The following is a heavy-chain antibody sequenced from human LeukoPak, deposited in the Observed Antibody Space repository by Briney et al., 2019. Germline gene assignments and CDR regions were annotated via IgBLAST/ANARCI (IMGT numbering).Heavy chain of an antibody. V-gene: IGHV2-70*01. CDR1: GFSLRTGGMC. J-gene: IGHJ4*02. CDR2: IDWDDDK. Sequence: SGPALVKPTQTLTLTCTFSGFSLRTGGMCVSWIRQPSGKALEWLALIDWDDDKYYSTSLKTRLTISKDTSKNQVVLTMTNMDPVDTATYYCARMVGGVATILRVFDYWGQGTLVTVSS. D-gene: IGHD5-12*01. CDR3: ARMVGGVATILRVFDY.